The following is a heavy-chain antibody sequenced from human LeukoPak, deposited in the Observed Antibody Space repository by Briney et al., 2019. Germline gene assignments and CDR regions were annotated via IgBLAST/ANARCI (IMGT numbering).Heavy chain of an antibody. CDR2: IIPIFGTA. CDR3: ARWRGYDTNWFDP. J-gene: IGHJ5*02. Sequence: ASVKVSCKASGGTFSSYAISWVRQAPGQGLEWMGGIIPIFGTANYAQKFQGRVTITTDESTSTAYMELSSLRSEDTAVYYCARWRGYDTNWFDPWGQGTLVTVSS. V-gene: IGHV1-69*05. CDR1: GGTFSSYA. D-gene: IGHD5-12*01.